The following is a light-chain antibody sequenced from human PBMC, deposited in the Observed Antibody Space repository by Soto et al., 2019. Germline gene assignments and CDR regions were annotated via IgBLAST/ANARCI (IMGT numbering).Light chain of an antibody. CDR3: QQYNHWPST. CDR2: GAS. CDR1: QSVSSN. Sequence: EIVMTQSPATLSVSPGERATLSCRASQSVSSNLAWYQQKPGQAHRLLIYGASSRATGIPARLSGSGSGTEFTLTIISLPAEAFAVYYCQQYNHWPSTFGGGTKVEIK. V-gene: IGKV3-15*01. J-gene: IGKJ4*01.